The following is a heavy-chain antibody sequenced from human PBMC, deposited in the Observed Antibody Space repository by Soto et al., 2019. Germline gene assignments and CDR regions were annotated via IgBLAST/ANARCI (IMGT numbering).Heavy chain of an antibody. D-gene: IGHD1-20*01. Sequence: GGSLRLSCAASGFTFSSYAMSWVRQAPGKGLEWVSAISGSGGSTYYADSVKGRFTISRDNSKNTLYLQMNSLRAEDTAVYYCAKAGGITGRMVRDAFDIWGQGTMVTVSS. V-gene: IGHV3-23*01. CDR3: AKAGGITGRMVRDAFDI. CDR2: ISGSGGST. CDR1: GFTFSSYA. J-gene: IGHJ3*02.